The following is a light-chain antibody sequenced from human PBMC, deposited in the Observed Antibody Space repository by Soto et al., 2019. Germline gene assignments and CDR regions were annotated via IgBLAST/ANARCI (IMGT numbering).Light chain of an antibody. CDR2: DAS. Sequence: EIVMTQSPATRSLSPGEGATLSWRVSQSIRRNLAWYQLKPGQAPRLLIYDASIRATGIPARFSGIGSGTEFTLTISSLKYEDFTIYYCQYYNNWIATFGGGTKVDNK. CDR1: QSIRRN. CDR3: QYYNNWIAT. V-gene: IGKV3-15*01. J-gene: IGKJ4*01.